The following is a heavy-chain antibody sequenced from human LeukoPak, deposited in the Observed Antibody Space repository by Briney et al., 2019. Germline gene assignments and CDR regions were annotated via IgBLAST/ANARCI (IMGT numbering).Heavy chain of an antibody. CDR3: ARDLGRQVPAAMWNI. D-gene: IGHD2-2*01. CDR1: GGSVSSGVYY. Sequence: SKTLSLTCTVSGGSVSSGVYYWSWIRQHPGKGLEWIGYIYYSGSVYYNPSLKSRVTISVDTSKNQFSLKLRSVTAADTAVYYCARDLGRQVPAAMWNIWGQGTKVTVSS. J-gene: IGHJ3*02. V-gene: IGHV4-31*03. CDR2: IYYSGSV.